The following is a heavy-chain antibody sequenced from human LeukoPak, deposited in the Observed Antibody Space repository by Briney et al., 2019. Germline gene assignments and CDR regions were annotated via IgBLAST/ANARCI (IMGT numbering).Heavy chain of an antibody. V-gene: IGHV4-61*02. J-gene: IGHJ4*02. CDR2: IYTSGST. D-gene: IGHD3-22*01. CDR1: GGSISSGSYY. CDR3: ARARYYDSSGYAN. Sequence: SQTLSLTCTVSGGSISSGSYYWSWIRQPAGKGLECIGRIYTSGSTNYNPSLKSRVTISVDTSKNQFSLKLSSVTAADTAVYYCARARYYDSSGYANWGQGTLVTVSS.